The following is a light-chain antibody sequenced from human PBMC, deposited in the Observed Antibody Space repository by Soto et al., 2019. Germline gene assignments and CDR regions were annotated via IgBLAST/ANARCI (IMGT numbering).Light chain of an antibody. CDR2: TND. Sequence: LTQPPSASGTPGQRVTISCSGSSSNIGTNSVYWYQQLPGTAPKLLIYTNDQRPLGVPDRFSGSKSGTSASLAISGLRSEDEADYYCAAWDDSLSGPVFGTGTKLTVL. J-gene: IGLJ1*01. V-gene: IGLV1-47*02. CDR1: SSNIGTNS. CDR3: AAWDDSLSGPV.